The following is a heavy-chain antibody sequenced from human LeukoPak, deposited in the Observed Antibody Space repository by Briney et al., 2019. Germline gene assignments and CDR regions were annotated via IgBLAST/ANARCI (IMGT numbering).Heavy chain of an antibody. V-gene: IGHV3-30*02. J-gene: IGHJ6*03. CDR1: GFTFSSYG. D-gene: IGHD3-3*01. CDR3: AKDSQYHDFWSGYSGYYYYYMDV. CDR2: IRYDGSNK. Sequence: GGSLTLSCTVSGFTFSSYGMHWVRQAPGKGLDWVAFIRYDGSNKYYADSVKRRFTISRNNSKNTLYLQMNSLRAEDPAVYYCAKDSQYHDFWSGYSGYYYYYMDVWGKGTPVTVSS.